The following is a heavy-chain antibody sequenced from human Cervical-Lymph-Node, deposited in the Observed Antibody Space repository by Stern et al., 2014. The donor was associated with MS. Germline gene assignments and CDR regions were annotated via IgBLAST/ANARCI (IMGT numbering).Heavy chain of an antibody. CDR2: IYYTGTT. V-gene: IGHV4-39*01. CDR1: GASISSSSYY. J-gene: IGHJ3*02. D-gene: IGHD4-23*01. Sequence: QVQLVESGPGLVKPSETLSLTCTVSGASISSSSYYWGWIRQPPGKGLEYIGIIYYTGTTYYSPSLASRVTMSVHTSKNQFSLKLTSVTATDTAVYYCARNPVVDTAFDIWGQGTLVTVSS. CDR3: ARNPVVDTAFDI.